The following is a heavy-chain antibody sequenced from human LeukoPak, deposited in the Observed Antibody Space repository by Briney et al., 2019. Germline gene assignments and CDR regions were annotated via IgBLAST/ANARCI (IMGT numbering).Heavy chain of an antibody. CDR1: GLTFSIYS. Sequence: GGSLRLSCAASGLTFSIYSMNWVRQAPGKGLEWVSSIGSSSSSIYYADSVKGRFTISRDNAKNSLYLQMNSLRAEDTAVCYCAREGNGYISEAFDIWGQGTMVTVSS. CDR3: AREGNGYISEAFDI. CDR2: IGSSSSSI. D-gene: IGHD5-24*01. V-gene: IGHV3-21*01. J-gene: IGHJ3*02.